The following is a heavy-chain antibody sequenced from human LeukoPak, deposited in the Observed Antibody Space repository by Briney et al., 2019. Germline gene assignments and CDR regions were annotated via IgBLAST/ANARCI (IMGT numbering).Heavy chain of an antibody. Sequence: SVKVSCTASGATFSIYAINWVRQAPGQGLEWMGRIIPIFGIANYAQKFQGRVTITADKSTSTAYMELSSLRSEDTAVYYCARWLGADCGGDCYDYWGQGTLVTVSS. CDR2: IIPIFGIA. J-gene: IGHJ4*02. CDR1: GATFSIYA. D-gene: IGHD2-21*01. V-gene: IGHV1-69*04. CDR3: ARWLGADCGGDCYDY.